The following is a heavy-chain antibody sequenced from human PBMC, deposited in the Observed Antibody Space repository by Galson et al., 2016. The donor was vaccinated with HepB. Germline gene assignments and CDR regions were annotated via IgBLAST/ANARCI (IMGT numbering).Heavy chain of an antibody. CDR2: IYDSGST. CDR3: ARGYSGATTFDY. CDR1: GGSINPYY. D-gene: IGHD4/OR15-4a*01. V-gene: IGHV4-59*01. J-gene: IGHJ4*02. Sequence: ETLSLTCTVSGGSINPYYWSWIRQPPGKGLEWIGYIYDSGSTTYNPSLKSRVTISVATSKNQFSLKLTSVTAADTAVYYCARGYSGATTFDYWGQGTLVTVSS.